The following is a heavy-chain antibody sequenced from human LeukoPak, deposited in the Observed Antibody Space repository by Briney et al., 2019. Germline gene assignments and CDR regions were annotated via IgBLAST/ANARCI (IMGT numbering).Heavy chain of an antibody. J-gene: IGHJ4*02. CDR2: INANSGGT. CDR3: ARDVSSTPNWEFDY. D-gene: IGHD1-26*01. V-gene: IGHV1-2*06. Sequence: ASVKVSCKTSGYTFADYFIHWVRQAPGQGLEYMGRINANSGGTEYQQKFQGRVTMTRDMSISTAYVEVNWLISDDTAIYYCARDVSSTPNWEFDYWGQGTTVTVSS. CDR1: GYTFADYF.